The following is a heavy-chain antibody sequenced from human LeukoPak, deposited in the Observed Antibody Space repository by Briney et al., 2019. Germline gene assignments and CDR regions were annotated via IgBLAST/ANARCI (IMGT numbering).Heavy chain of an antibody. CDR2: INSDGSST. Sequence: PGGSLRLSCAASGFTFSSYWMHWVRQAPGKGLVWVSRINSDGSSTSYADSVKGRFTISRDNAKNTLYLQMNSLRAEDTAVYYCARDGDYGDYGEDYFDYWGQGTLVTVSS. CDR3: ARDGDYGDYGEDYFDY. V-gene: IGHV3-74*01. CDR1: GFTFSSYW. D-gene: IGHD4-17*01. J-gene: IGHJ4*02.